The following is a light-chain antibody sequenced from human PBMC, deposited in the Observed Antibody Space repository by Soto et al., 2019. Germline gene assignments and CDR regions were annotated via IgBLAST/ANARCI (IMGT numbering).Light chain of an antibody. CDR2: DVS. Sequence: QSALTQPRSVSGSPGQSVTISCTGTSHDVDGYKYVSWYQQHPGRAPKVVIYDVSKRPSGVSDRFSGSKSDNTASLTISGLQTEDEADYYCCSYAGGYTLVFGGGTKLTVL. J-gene: IGLJ2*01. V-gene: IGLV2-11*01. CDR1: SHDVDGYKY. CDR3: CSYAGGYTLV.